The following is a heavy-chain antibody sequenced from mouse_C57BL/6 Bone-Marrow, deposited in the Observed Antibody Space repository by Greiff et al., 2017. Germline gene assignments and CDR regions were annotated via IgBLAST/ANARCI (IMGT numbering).Heavy chain of an antibody. CDR1: GFSLSTSGMG. J-gene: IGHJ4*01. D-gene: IGHD2-4*01. Sequence: QVTLKESGPGILQSSQTLSLTCSFSGFSLSTSGMGVSWIRQPSGKGLEWLAHIYWDDDKRYNPSLKSRLTISKDTSRNQVFLKLTSVDTADTATYYCARIIYYDYDAGYYYAMDYWGQGTSVTVSS. V-gene: IGHV8-12*01. CDR2: IYWDDDK. CDR3: ARIIYYDYDAGYYYAMDY.